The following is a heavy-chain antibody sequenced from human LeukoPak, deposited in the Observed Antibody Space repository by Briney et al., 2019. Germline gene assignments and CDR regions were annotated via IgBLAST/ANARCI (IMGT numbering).Heavy chain of an antibody. CDR3: ATTGYSSRNY. V-gene: IGHV3-23*01. J-gene: IGHJ4*02. CDR2: ISGSGGST. CDR1: GFTFSSYD. D-gene: IGHD6-13*01. Sequence: PGGSLRHSCAASGFTFSSYDMSWVRQAPGKGLEWVSAISGSGGSTYYADSVKGRFTISRDNSKNTLYLQMNSLRAEDTAVYYCATTGYSSRNYWGQGTLVTVSS.